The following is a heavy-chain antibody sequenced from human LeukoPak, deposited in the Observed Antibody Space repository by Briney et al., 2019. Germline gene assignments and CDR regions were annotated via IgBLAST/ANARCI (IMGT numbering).Heavy chain of an antibody. J-gene: IGHJ4*02. CDR2: ISSGGNT. Sequence: PGGSLRLSCAASGFTVSSNYMSWVRQAPGKGLEWVSAISSGGNTYYADSVKGRFTISRDNSKNTLYLQMNSLRAEDTALYYCAKYRLKFDYWGQGTLVTVSS. CDR1: GFTVSSNY. V-gene: IGHV3-53*01. CDR3: AKYRLKFDY. D-gene: IGHD5-12*01.